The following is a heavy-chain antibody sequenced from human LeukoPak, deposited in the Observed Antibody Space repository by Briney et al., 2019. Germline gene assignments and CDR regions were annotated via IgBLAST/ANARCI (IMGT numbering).Heavy chain of an antibody. D-gene: IGHD6-13*01. CDR2: IYDNGST. CDR3: ARVGYSSSWSVDY. CDR1: GYSISRGYF. Sequence: SETLSLTCTVSGYSISRGYFWGWIRQPPGKGLEWIGSIYDNGSTYYNPSLKSRVTISVDTSKNQFSLKLISVTAADTAVYYCARVGYSSSWSVDYWGQGTLVTVSS. V-gene: IGHV4-38-2*02. J-gene: IGHJ4*02.